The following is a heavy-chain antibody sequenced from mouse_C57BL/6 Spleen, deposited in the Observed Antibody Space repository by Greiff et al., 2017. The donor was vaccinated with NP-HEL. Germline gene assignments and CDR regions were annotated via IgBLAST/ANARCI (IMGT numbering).Heavy chain of an antibody. V-gene: IGHV1-64*01. CDR2: IHPNSGST. CDR1: GYTFTSYW. Sequence: QVQLQQPGAELVKPGASVKLSCKASGYTFTSYWMHWVKQRPGQGLEWIGMIHPNSGSTNYNEKFKSKATLTVDKSSSTAYMQLSSLTSEDSAVYYCARDYYGHAMDYWGQGTSVTVSS. CDR3: ARDYYGHAMDY. D-gene: IGHD1-2*01. J-gene: IGHJ4*01.